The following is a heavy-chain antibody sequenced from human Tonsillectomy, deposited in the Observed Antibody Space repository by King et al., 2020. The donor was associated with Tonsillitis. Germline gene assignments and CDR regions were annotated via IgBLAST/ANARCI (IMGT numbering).Heavy chain of an antibody. Sequence: VQLVESGGGLVKPGGSLRLSCAASGFTFSTYAMTWVRQAPGKGLEWVSSINSVGSHIYYTNSVRGRFTISRDNAKNSLYLEMNSLRTEDAALYSCARPYCNGERCYQRNDAFDLWGLGTMVTVSS. D-gene: IGHD2-15*01. J-gene: IGHJ3*01. V-gene: IGHV3-21*01. CDR2: INSVGSHI. CDR1: GFTFSTYA. CDR3: ARPYCNGERCYQRNDAFDL.